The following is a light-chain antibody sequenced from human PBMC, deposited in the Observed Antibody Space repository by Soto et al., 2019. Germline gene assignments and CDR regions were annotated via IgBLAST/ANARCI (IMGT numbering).Light chain of an antibody. CDR2: AAS. V-gene: IGKV1-39*01. J-gene: IGKJ1*01. CDR1: QSVKRF. CDR3: QQAYSTPLT. Sequence: DIQMTQSPSSLSASVGDRVTITWRASQSVKRFLNWYQHKPGKAPKLLLSAASTLQGGVPSRFSGSGSGTDFTLSISSLQPEDFATYYCQQAYSTPLTFGQGTKVEIK.